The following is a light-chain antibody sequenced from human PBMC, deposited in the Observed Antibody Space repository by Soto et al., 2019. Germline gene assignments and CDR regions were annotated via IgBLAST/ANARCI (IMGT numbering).Light chain of an antibody. Sequence: EIVLTQSPGTRSLSPGERATLSCRASQSVPSDWLAWYRHKPGQAPMLLIYGASSRATGVPDSVSGSGSGTDFTLTSNRLEPEEFAVYYCQQYGNFPYTFGQGTKLEIK. V-gene: IGKV3-20*01. CDR3: QQYGNFPYT. CDR1: QSVPSDW. CDR2: GAS. J-gene: IGKJ2*01.